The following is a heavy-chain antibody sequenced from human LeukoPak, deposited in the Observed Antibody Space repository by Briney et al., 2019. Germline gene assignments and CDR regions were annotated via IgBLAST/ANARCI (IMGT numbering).Heavy chain of an antibody. D-gene: IGHD6-19*01. CDR3: AREPYSSGWYRYYFDY. CDR2: INPSGGST. J-gene: IGHJ4*02. V-gene: IGHV1-46*01. CDR1: GYTFTGYY. Sequence: AASVKVSCKASGYTFTGYYMHWVRQAPGQGLEWMGWINPSGGSTSYAQKFQGRVTMTRDTSTSTVYMELSSLRSEDTAVYYCAREPYSSGWYRYYFDYWGQGTLVTVSS.